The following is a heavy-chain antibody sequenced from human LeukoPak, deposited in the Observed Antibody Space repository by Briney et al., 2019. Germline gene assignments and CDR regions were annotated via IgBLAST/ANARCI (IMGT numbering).Heavy chain of an antibody. V-gene: IGHV4-59*12. J-gene: IGHJ5*02. D-gene: IGHD4-11*01. CDR1: GGSLSTYD. Sequence: PSGTLSLTFTVSGGSLSTYDWIWIREPPGQGREGIGYSHNRGSTHHTFSIKSRVTMSLDTSKTQFSLKLTSVTAADTAVYYCARTDYSNTNWFDPWGQGTLVTVSS. CDR3: ARTDYSNTNWFDP. CDR2: SHNRGST.